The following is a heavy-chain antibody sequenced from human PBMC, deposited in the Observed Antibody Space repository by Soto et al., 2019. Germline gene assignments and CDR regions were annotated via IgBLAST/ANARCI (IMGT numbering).Heavy chain of an antibody. CDR2: IYYSGGT. Sequence: SETLSLTCTVSGGSISSGAYYWSWIRQHPGMGLEWIGFIYYSGGTYYNPSLKSRVTISVDTSDNQFSLKLSSVTAADTAVYYCARDTQVGAFDIWGQGTMVTVSS. CDR1: GGSISSGAYY. V-gene: IGHV4-31*03. CDR3: ARDTQVGAFDI. D-gene: IGHD1-26*01. J-gene: IGHJ3*02.